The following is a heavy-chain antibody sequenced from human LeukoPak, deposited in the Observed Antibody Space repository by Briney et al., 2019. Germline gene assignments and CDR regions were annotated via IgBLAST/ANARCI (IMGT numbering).Heavy chain of an antibody. D-gene: IGHD4-17*01. CDR3: ARIYGDYIVY. J-gene: IGHJ4*02. CDR2: INDSGTT. Sequence: PSETLSLTCAVYGGSFRGYRWGWVRQAPGKGLEWIGEINDSGTTNYNPSPKSRVTISEDTSKNQFSLKLNSVTAADMAVYYCARIYGDYIVYWGQGTRVTVSP. V-gene: IGHV4-34*01. CDR1: GGSFRGYR.